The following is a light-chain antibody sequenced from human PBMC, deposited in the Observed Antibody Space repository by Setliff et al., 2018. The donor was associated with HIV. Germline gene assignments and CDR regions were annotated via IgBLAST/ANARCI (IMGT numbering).Light chain of an antibody. Sequence: QSVLTQPASVSGSPGQSLIISCTGSSSDVGGYNYVSWYQQHPGKAPKLMIYDVTKRPSGVPDRFSGSKSGNTASLTISGLQAEDEADYYCCSYAGSYTPVIFGGGTKVTVL. CDR3: CSYAGSYTPVI. J-gene: IGLJ2*01. CDR1: SSDVGGYNY. V-gene: IGLV2-11*01. CDR2: DVT.